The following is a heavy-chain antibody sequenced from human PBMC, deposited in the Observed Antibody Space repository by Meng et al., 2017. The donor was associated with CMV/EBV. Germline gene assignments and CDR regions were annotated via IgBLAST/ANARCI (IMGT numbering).Heavy chain of an antibody. CDR3: ATWPYSSSYYYYGMDV. D-gene: IGHD6-6*01. CDR2: ISGDGYTT. Sequence: GESLKISCVASGFTFSSYSMSWVRQAPGKGLEWVSVISGDGYTTFYADSAKGRFTISRDDSKNTLYLQMNSLRVEDTAVYYCATWPYSSSYYYYGMDVWGQGTTVTVSS. V-gene: IGHV3-23*01. J-gene: IGHJ6*02. CDR1: GFTFSSYS.